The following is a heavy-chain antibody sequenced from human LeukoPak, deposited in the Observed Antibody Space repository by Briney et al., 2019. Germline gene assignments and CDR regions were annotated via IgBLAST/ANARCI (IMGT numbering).Heavy chain of an antibody. CDR1: GGSISSSSYY. Sequence: SETLSLTCTVSGGSISSSSYYWGWIRQPPGKELEWIGSIYYSGSTYYNPSLKSRVTISVDTSKNQFSLKLSSVTAADTAVYYCARSYYYDSSGYRIWRWADAFDIWGQGTMVTVSS. V-gene: IGHV4-39*01. CDR2: IYYSGST. D-gene: IGHD3-22*01. CDR3: ARSYYYDSSGYRIWRWADAFDI. J-gene: IGHJ3*02.